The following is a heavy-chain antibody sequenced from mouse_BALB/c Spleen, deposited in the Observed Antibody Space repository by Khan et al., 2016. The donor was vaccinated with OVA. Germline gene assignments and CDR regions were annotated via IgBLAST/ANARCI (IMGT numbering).Heavy chain of an antibody. CDR3: TRDGGYFFDY. CDR2: IRLKSNNYAT. V-gene: IGHV6-6*02. Sequence: EVKLEVSGGGLVQPGGSMKLSCVASGFTLSNYWMNWVRQSPEKGLEWVAEIRLKSNNYATHYAESVKGRFTISRDDSKSSVYLQMNNLRAEDTGIYYRTRDGGYFFDYWGQGTTLTVSS. J-gene: IGHJ2*01. CDR1: GFTLSNYW.